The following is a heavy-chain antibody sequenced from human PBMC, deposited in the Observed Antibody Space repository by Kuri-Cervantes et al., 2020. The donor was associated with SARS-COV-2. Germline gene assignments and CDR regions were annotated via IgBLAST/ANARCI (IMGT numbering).Heavy chain of an antibody. D-gene: IGHD3-10*01. CDR2: LNPSGGSR. V-gene: IGHV1-46*01. Sequence: ASVKVSCKASGYIFTSHNMHWVRQAPGQGLEWMGMLNPSGGSRINTQKFQGRLTMTRDTPTSTVYMELSSLRSDDTAVYYCAREYYYGSGRYYGAFDHSGQGTPVTVSS. CDR1: GYIFTSHN. J-gene: IGHJ4*02. CDR3: AREYYYGSGRYYGAFDH.